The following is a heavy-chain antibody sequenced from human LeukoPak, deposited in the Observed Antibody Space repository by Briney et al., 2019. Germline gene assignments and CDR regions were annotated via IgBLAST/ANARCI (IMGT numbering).Heavy chain of an antibody. Sequence: GGSLRLSCVVSGFTFSLSTMTWVRQAPGKGPEWVAKMKEDGSDIYYMDSVKGRFTISRDNARNELYLQMNSLRGEDTAVYYCATGGVLRGYWAHWGQGALVTVSS. D-gene: IGHD2-15*01. CDR2: MKEDGSDI. CDR1: GFTFSLST. V-gene: IGHV3-7*01. J-gene: IGHJ4*02. CDR3: ATGGVLRGYWAH.